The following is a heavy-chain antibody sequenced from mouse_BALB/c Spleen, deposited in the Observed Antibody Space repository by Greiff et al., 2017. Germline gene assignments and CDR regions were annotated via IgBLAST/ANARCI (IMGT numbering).Heavy chain of an antibody. Sequence: VQVVESGPGLVQPSQSLSITCTVSGFSLTSYGVHWVRQSPGKGLEWLGVIWSGGSTDYNAAFISRLSISKDNSKSQVFFKMNSLQADDTAIYYCARKNYRYDGTMDYWGQGTSVTVSS. V-gene: IGHV2-4-1*01. J-gene: IGHJ4*01. CDR1: GFSLTSYG. CDR2: IWSGGST. D-gene: IGHD2-14*01. CDR3: ARKNYRYDGTMDY.